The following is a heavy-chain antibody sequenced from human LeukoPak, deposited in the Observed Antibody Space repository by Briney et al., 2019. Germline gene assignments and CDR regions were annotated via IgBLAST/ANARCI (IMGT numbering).Heavy chain of an antibody. CDR2: IIPIFGTA. J-gene: IGHJ3*02. Sequence: SVKVSCKASGGTFSSYAISWVRQAPGQGLEWMGGIIPIFGTANYAQKFQGRVTITADESTSTAYMELSSLRSEDTAVYYCARDGIAAAGPLDAFDIWGQGTMVTASS. CDR3: ARDGIAAAGPLDAFDI. CDR1: GGTFSSYA. V-gene: IGHV1-69*13. D-gene: IGHD6-13*01.